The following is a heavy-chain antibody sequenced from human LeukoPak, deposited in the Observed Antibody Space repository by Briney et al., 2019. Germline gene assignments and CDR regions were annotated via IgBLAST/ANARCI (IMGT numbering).Heavy chain of an antibody. CDR3: ARGLKIYIPGYSNGYYYYGMDV. CDR1: GGSFSSSGYY. CDR2: INHSGST. Sequence: SSETLSLTCTVSGGSFSSSGYYWGWIRQPPGKGLEWIGEINHSGSTNYNPSLKSRVTISVDTSKNQFSLKLSSVTAADTAVYYCARGLKIYIPGYSNGYYYYGMDVWGQGTTVTVSS. D-gene: IGHD4-11*01. J-gene: IGHJ6*02. V-gene: IGHV4-39*07.